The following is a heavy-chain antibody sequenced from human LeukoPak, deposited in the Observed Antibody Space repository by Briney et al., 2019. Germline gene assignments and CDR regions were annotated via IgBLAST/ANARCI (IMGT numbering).Heavy chain of an antibody. CDR1: GFTVSSNY. V-gene: IGHV3-53*01. D-gene: IGHD6-19*01. CDR3: ARHSSGWSFGY. J-gene: IGHJ4*02. CDR2: IYSGGST. Sequence: PGGSLRLSCAASGFTVSSNYMSWVRQAPGKGLEWVSVIYSGGSTYYADSVKGRFTISRDNSKNTLYLQMNSLRAEDTAVYYCARHSSGWSFGYWGQGTLVTVSS.